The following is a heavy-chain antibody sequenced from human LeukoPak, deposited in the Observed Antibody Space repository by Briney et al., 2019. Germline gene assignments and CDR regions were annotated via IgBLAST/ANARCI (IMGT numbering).Heavy chain of an antibody. D-gene: IGHD3-9*01. J-gene: IGHJ4*02. Sequence: SETLSLTCTVSGGSISSSSYYWGWIRQPPGKGLEWFGRIYYIGSTYYNPSLKSRVTISVDTAKNQFSLKLSSVPAADTAVYYCARHKEPDYDILTGYYGGYYFDYWGQGTLVTVSS. CDR2: IYYIGST. CDR1: GGSISSSSYY. CDR3: ARHKEPDYDILTGYYGGYYFDY. V-gene: IGHV4-39*01.